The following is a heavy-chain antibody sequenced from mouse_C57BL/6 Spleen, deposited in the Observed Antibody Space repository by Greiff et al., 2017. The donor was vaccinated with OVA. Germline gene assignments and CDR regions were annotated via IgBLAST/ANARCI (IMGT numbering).Heavy chain of an antibody. CDR1: GYTFTDYY. J-gene: IGHJ3*01. D-gene: IGHD2-3*01. V-gene: IGHV1-26*01. Sequence: EVQLQQSGPELVKPGASVKISCKASGYTFTDYYMNWVKQSHGKSLEWIGDINPNNGGTSYNQKFKGKATFTVDKSSSTAYMELRSLTSEDSAVYYCARLKIYDGYYGFAYWGQGTLVTVSA. CDR2: INPNNGGT. CDR3: ARLKIYDGYYGFAY.